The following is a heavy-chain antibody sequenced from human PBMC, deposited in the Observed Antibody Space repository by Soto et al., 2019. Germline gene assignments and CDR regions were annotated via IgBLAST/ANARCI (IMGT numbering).Heavy chain of an antibody. V-gene: IGHV4-59*01. Sequence: PSETLSLTCTVSGGSISSYYWSWIRQPPGKGLEWIGYIYYSGSTNYNPSLKSRVTISVDTSKNQFSLKLSSVTAADTAVYYCARGGARITSCGVVISAVRPFDYWGQETLVTVSS. CDR3: ARGGARITSCGVVISAVRPFDY. J-gene: IGHJ4*02. CDR2: IYYSGST. D-gene: IGHD3-3*01. CDR1: GGSISSYY.